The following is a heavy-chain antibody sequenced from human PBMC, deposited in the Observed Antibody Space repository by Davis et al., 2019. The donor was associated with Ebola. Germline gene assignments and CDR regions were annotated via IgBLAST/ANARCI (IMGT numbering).Heavy chain of an antibody. Sequence: PSETLSLTCGVSGGSIRSGGYSWSWIRQPPGKGLEWIGYTYESGSTHYNPSLKRRVTISVDKSKNQFSLNLSSVTAADTAVYYCARGGSISARWFDPWGQGTLVSVSS. D-gene: IGHD6-6*01. J-gene: IGHJ5*02. CDR2: TYESGST. V-gene: IGHV4-30-2*01. CDR1: GGSIRSGGYS. CDR3: ARGGSISARWFDP.